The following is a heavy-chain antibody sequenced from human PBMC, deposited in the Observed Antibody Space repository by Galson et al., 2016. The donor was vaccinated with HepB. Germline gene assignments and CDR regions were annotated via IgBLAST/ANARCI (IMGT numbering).Heavy chain of an antibody. Sequence: SLRLSCAASGFTLSSYWMTWVRQAPGKGLEWVAFISFDGSNQYYADSVKGRFTFSRDNSKNTLYLQMNSLRVEDTAVYYCVRGDYGMDVWGQGTTVTVSS. V-gene: IGHV3-30-3*01. CDR3: VRGDYGMDV. CDR1: GFTLSSYW. CDR2: ISFDGSNQ. J-gene: IGHJ6*02.